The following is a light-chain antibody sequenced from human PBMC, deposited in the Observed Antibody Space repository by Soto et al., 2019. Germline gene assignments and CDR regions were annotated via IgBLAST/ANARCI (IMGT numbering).Light chain of an antibody. CDR2: AAS. J-gene: IGKJ1*01. CDR1: QGISSN. Sequence: AIHLTQSPSSLSASVGDRVTITCRASQGISSNVAWYQQMPGKAPKLLIYAASTLQSGVRSRFSGSGSGTDFTLTIRSLQPEDFATYYCQHFNNYPWTFGQGTKVDIK. V-gene: IGKV1D-13*01. CDR3: QHFNNYPWT.